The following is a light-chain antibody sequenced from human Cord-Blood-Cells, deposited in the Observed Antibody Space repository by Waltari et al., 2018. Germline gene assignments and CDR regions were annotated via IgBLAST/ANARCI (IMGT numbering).Light chain of an antibody. Sequence: SYALTHPTSASASAGKAASITCSGDRFRDKLACWYQQKPGQSPVLVIYQDSKRPSGIPERFSGSDSGNTATLTISGTQAMDEADYYCQAWDSSTVVFGGGTKLTVL. CDR2: QDS. J-gene: IGLJ2*01. V-gene: IGLV3-1*01. CDR1: RFRDKL. CDR3: QAWDSSTVV.